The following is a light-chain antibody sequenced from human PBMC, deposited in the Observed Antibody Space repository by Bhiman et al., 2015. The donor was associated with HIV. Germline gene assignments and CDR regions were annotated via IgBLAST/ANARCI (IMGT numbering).Light chain of an antibody. J-gene: IGLJ2*01. CDR2: EVT. Sequence: QSALTQPASVSGSPGQSITISCTGSSGDVGSYDLVSWYQHHPGKAPKLMIFEVTKRPSGVSNRFSGSKSGNTASLRISGLQAEDEAEYYCGTWDRSLSVGIFGGGTKLTVL. CDR1: SGDVGSYDL. V-gene: IGLV2-23*02. CDR3: GTWDRSLSVGI.